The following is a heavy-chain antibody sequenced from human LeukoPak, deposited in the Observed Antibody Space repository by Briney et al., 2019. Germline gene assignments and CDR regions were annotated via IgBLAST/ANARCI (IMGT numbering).Heavy chain of an antibody. CDR3: ARDLRGYSYGLDYYYGMDV. Sequence: SQTLSLTCAISGDSVSSNSAAWNWIRQSPSRGLKWLGRTYYRSKWYNDYAVSVKSRITINPDTSKNQFSLQLNSVTPEDTAVYYCARDLRGYSYGLDYYYGMDVWGKGTTVTVSS. J-gene: IGHJ6*04. V-gene: IGHV6-1*01. D-gene: IGHD5-18*01. CDR1: GDSVSSNSAA. CDR2: TYYRSKWYN.